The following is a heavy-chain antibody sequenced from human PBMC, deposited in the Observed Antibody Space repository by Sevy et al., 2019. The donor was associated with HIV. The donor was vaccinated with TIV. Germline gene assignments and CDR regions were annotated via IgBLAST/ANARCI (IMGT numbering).Heavy chain of an antibody. Sequence: GGSLRLSCAASGFTFSSYAMSWVRQAPGKGLEWVSAISGSGDSTLYSDSVKGRFTISRDNSKNTLYLQMNSLRAEDTAVYYCAKPRWSFYFDYWGQGTLVTVSS. J-gene: IGHJ4*02. CDR1: GFTFSSYA. V-gene: IGHV3-23*01. CDR2: ISGSGDST. D-gene: IGHD2-15*01. CDR3: AKPRWSFYFDY.